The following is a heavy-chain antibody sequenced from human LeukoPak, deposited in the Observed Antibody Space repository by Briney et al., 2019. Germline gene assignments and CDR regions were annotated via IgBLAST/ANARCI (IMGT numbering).Heavy chain of an antibody. J-gene: IGHJ4*02. CDR2: INPNSGGT. V-gene: IGHV1-2*02. CDR3: ARDWCGGTCYGAL. D-gene: IGHD2-15*01. Sequence: ASVKVSCKASGYTFTGYYMHWVRQAPGQGLGWMGWINPNSGGTNYAQKFQGRVTMTRDTSISTAYMELSRLRSDDTAAYYCARDWCGGTCYGALWGQGTLVTVSS. CDR1: GYTFTGYY.